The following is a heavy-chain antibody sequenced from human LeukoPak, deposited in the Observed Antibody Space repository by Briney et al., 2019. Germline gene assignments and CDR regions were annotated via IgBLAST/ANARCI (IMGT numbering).Heavy chain of an antibody. V-gene: IGHV3-33*06. D-gene: IGHD3-22*01. CDR3: AKDRYDSSGYYPFDY. CDR2: IWYDGSNK. CDR1: GFTFSSYA. J-gene: IGHJ4*02. Sequence: PGGSLRLSCAASGFTFSSYAMTWVRQAPGKGLEWVAVIWYDGSNKYYADSVKGRFTISRDNSKNTLYLQMNSLRAEDTAVYYCAKDRYDSSGYYPFDYWGQGTLVTVSS.